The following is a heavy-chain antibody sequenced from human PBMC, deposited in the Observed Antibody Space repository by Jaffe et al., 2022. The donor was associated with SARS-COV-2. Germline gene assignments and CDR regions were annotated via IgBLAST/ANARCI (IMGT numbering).Heavy chain of an antibody. D-gene: IGHD1-26*01. CDR1: GYEFTNYA. V-gene: IGHV7-4-1*02. CDR3: AVSNSSYKFDP. CDR2: IDTNTDIP. J-gene: IGHJ5*02. Sequence: QVQLVQSGSELKKPGASVMVSCKASGYEFTNYALNWVRQAPGQGPEWMGWIDTNTDIPTYAQGFTGRFVFSLDTSVSTAYLQISSLKAEDTAVYYCAVSNSSYKFDPWGQGSLVTVSS.